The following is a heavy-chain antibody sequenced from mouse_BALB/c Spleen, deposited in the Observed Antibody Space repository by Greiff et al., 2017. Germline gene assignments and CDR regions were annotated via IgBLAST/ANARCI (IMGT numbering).Heavy chain of an antibody. V-gene: IGHV5-6*01. D-gene: IGHD2-10*01. CDR2: ISSGGSYT. J-gene: IGHJ2*01. Sequence: EVMLVESGGDLVKPGGSLKLSCAASGFTFSSYGMSWVRQTPDKRLEWVATISSGGSYTYYPDSVKGRFTISRDNAKNTLYLQMSSLKSEDTAMYYCAREGLPRYFDYWGQGTTLTVSS. CDR1: GFTFSSYG. CDR3: AREGLPRYFDY.